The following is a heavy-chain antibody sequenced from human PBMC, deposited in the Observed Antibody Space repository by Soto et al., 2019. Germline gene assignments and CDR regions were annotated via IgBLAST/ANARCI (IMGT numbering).Heavy chain of an antibody. J-gene: IGHJ6*02. CDR1: GGSISSGGYY. CDR2: IYYSGST. D-gene: IGHD3-10*01. V-gene: IGHV4-31*03. CDR3: ARAGLPGFGNGMDV. Sequence: SETLSLTCTVSGGSISSGGYYWSWIRQHPGKGLEWIGNIYYSGSTYYNPSLKSRVTISVDTSKNQFSLKLGSVTAADTAVYYCARAGLPGFGNGMDVWGQGTTVTVSS.